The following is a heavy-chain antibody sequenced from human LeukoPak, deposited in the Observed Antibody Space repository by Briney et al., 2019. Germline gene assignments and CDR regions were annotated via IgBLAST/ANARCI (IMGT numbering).Heavy chain of an antibody. V-gene: IGHV3-48*03. CDR2: ISSSGSTI. D-gene: IGHD2-15*01. CDR1: GFTFSSYE. Sequence: GGSLRLSCAASGFTFSSYEMNWVRQAPGKGLEWVSYISSSGSTIHYADSVKGRFTISRDNAKNSLYLQMNSLRAEDTAVYHGARQISRYCSGGSCYSGWEFYFDYWGQGTPVTVSS. J-gene: IGHJ4*02. CDR3: ARQISRYCSGGSCYSGWEFYFDY.